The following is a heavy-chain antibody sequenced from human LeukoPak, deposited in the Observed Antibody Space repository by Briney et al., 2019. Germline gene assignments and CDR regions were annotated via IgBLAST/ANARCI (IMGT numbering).Heavy chain of an antibody. V-gene: IGHV1-8*01. Sequence: ASVNVSCKASGYTFTRYDINWVQQATGQGLEWMGWMSPNSGNTGYAQKLQGRVTMTSNTSIRTAYVELSSLRSEDTAVYYCARDGGGITMVRGVRSPPDYWGQGTLVTVSS. CDR3: ARDGGGITMVRGVRSPPDY. CDR1: GYTFTRYD. D-gene: IGHD3-10*01. CDR2: MSPNSGNT. J-gene: IGHJ4*02.